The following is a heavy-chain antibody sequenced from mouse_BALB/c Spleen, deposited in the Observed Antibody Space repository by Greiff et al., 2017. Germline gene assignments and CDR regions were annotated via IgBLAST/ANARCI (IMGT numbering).Heavy chain of an antibody. CDR2: IRSKSNNYAT. CDR1: GFTFNTYA. J-gene: IGHJ3*01. Sequence: EVMLVESGGGLVQPKGSLKLSCAASGFTFNTYAMNWVRQAPGKGLEWVARIRSKSNNYATYYADSVKDRFTISRDDSQSMLYLQMNNLKTEDTAMYYCVSPSTMITQFAYWGQGTLVTVSA. CDR3: VSPSTMITQFAY. V-gene: IGHV10-1*02. D-gene: IGHD2-4*01.